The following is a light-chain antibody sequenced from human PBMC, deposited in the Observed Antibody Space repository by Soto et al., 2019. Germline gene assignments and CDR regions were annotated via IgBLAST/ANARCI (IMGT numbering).Light chain of an antibody. J-gene: IGKJ3*01. CDR2: DAS. V-gene: IGKV1-33*01. Sequence: DIQMTQSPSSLSASVGDRVTLTCQASQDISYYLNWYQQKQGKAPKLLIFDASKLEAGVPSRFSGSGSGIEFTFTISSLQPEDFATYYFHQRANLPFTFGPGTKVD. CDR3: HQRANLPFT. CDR1: QDISYY.